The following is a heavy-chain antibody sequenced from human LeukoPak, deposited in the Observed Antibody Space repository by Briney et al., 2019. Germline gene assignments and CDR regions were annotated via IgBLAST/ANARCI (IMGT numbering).Heavy chain of an antibody. D-gene: IGHD3-3*01. Sequence: PSETLSPTCAVYGGSFSGYYWSWIRQPPGKGLEWIGEINHSGSTNYNPSLKSRVTISVDTSKNQFSLKLSSVTAADTAVYYCARGGSVWSGYYTGIDAFDIWGRGTMVTVSS. V-gene: IGHV4-34*01. CDR3: ARGGSVWSGYYTGIDAFDI. J-gene: IGHJ3*02. CDR2: INHSGST. CDR1: GGSFSGYY.